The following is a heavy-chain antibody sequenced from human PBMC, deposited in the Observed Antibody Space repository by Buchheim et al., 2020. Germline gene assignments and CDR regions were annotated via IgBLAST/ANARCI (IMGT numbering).Heavy chain of an antibody. Sequence: QVQLQESGPGVVKPSETLSLTCTVSGGSMDPYYWSWIRQTPGKGLEWIGFIYYNGIINYNPSLNGRVTISIDTSKNQFSLRVMSVTAADTAVYYCARDAGPRLGFDAFDIWGQG. CDR2: IYYNGII. V-gene: IGHV4-59*01. J-gene: IGHJ3*02. D-gene: IGHD6-19*01. CDR3: ARDAGPRLGFDAFDI. CDR1: GGSMDPYY.